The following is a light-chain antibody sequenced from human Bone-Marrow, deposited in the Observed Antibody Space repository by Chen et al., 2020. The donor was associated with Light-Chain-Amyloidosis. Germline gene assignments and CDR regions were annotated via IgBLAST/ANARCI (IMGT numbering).Light chain of an antibody. J-gene: IGLJ2*01. Sequence: QSALTQPSSVSGSPGQSITIPCAGTSSDVGNYNLVSWYQQHPGKAPKRIVYEVTKRPSGVSTRFSGSKSGNTASLTISGLQAEDEAHYYCCSYAGLYTLVFGGGTKLSVV. CDR1: SSDVGNYNL. CDR3: CSYAGLYTLV. CDR2: EVT. V-gene: IGLV2-23*02.